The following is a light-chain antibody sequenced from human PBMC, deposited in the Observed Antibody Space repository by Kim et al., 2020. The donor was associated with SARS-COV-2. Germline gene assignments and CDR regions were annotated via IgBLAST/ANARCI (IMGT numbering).Light chain of an antibody. Sequence: DIQMTQSPSSLSASVGERIVITCRESQTVYTRLSWYQQKPGKAPKLLIYGASFLQSGVPSRFSGSGSGTEFTLTISSLQPDDFASYFCQQTYTAPRTFGQGTKLEI. V-gene: IGKV1-39*01. CDR1: QTVYTR. CDR3: QQTYTAPRT. J-gene: IGKJ2*01. CDR2: GAS.